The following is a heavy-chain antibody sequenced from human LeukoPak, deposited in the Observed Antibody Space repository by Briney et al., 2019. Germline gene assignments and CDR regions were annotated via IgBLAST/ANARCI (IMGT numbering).Heavy chain of an antibody. CDR2: TRNKANSYTT. D-gene: IGHD4-17*01. V-gene: IGHV3-72*01. Sequence: GGSLRLSCAASGFTFSDHYMDWVRQAPGKGLEWVGRTRNKANSYTTEYAASVKGRFTISRDDSKNSLYLQMNSLRTEDTAVYYCARAGDYYSTGDCWGQGVLVTVSS. CDR1: GFTFSDHY. J-gene: IGHJ4*02. CDR3: ARAGDYYSTGDC.